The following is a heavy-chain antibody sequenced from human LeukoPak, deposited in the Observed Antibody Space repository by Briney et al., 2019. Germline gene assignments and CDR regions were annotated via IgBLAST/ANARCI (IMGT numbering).Heavy chain of an antibody. CDR1: GGTFSSYA. Sequence: SVEVSCKASGGTFSSYAISWVRQAPGQGLEWMGGIIPIFGTANYAQKFQGRVTITADESTSTAYMELSSLRSEDTAVYYCARSDGAQWLVLPDYWGQGTLVTVSS. V-gene: IGHV1-69*13. J-gene: IGHJ4*02. CDR2: IIPIFGTA. D-gene: IGHD6-19*01. CDR3: ARSDGAQWLVLPDY.